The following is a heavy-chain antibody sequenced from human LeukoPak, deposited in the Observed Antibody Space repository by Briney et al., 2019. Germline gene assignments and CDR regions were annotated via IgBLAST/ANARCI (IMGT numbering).Heavy chain of an antibody. J-gene: IGHJ4*02. CDR3: ARYDCSSTSCSGGLDY. CDR2: IYYSGST. V-gene: IGHV4-59*01. CDR1: GVSISSYY. D-gene: IGHD2-2*01. Sequence: ASETLSLTCTVSGVSISSYYWSWIRQPPGKGLEWIGYIYYSGSTNYNPSLKSRVTISVDTSKNQFSLKLSSVTAADTAVYYCARYDCSSTSCSGGLDYWGQGTLVTVSS.